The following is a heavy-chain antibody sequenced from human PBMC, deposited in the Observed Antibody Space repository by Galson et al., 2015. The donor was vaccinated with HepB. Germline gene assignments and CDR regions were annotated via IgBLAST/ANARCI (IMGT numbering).Heavy chain of an antibody. D-gene: IGHD3-10*01. V-gene: IGHV3-23*01. Sequence: SLRLSCAASGFTLSSYAMSWVRQAPGKGLEWVSAISGSGGSTYYADSVKGRFTISGDNSKNTLYLQMNSLRAEDTAVYYCAKPLVRGRYYYGMDVWGQGTTVTVSS. CDR2: ISGSGGST. CDR1: GFTLSSYA. CDR3: AKPLVRGRYYYGMDV. J-gene: IGHJ6*02.